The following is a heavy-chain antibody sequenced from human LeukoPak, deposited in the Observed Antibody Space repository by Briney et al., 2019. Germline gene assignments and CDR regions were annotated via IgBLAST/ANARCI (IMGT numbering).Heavy chain of an antibody. CDR1: GFTFSGFE. CDR2: ISSSTNTI. Sequence: PGGSLRLSCAASGFTFSGFEMNWVRQAPGKGLEWVSYISSSTNTIYYADSVKGRFTISRDNAKNSLFLQMNSLRDEDTAVYYCARGGYGANDDAFDIWGQGTMVTVSS. J-gene: IGHJ3*02. V-gene: IGHV3-48*03. CDR3: ARGGYGANDDAFDI. D-gene: IGHD4-23*01.